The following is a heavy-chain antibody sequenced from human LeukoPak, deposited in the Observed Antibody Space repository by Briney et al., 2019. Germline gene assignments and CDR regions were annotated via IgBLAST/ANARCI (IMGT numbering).Heavy chain of an antibody. CDR1: GFTFSSYG. CDR3: ARDRDSGYSYGSIHYYYGMDV. CDR2: IWYDGSNK. J-gene: IGHJ6*02. D-gene: IGHD5-18*01. Sequence: HPGRSLRLSCAASGFTFSSYGMHWVRQAPGKGLEWVAVIWYDGSNKYYADSVEGRFTISRDNSKNTLYLQMNSLRAEDTAVYYCARDRDSGYSYGSIHYYYGMDVWGQGTTVTVSS. V-gene: IGHV3-33*01.